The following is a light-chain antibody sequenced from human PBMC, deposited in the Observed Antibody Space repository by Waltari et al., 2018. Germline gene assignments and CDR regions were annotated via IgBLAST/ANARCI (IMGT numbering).Light chain of an antibody. Sequence: SYELTQPLSVSVALGQTARITCGGNNIGSKNVHWYQQKPGQAPGLATYRDSNRPAGIPERFSGSNSGNTATLTISRAQAGDEADYYCQVWDSSHYVFGTGTKVTVL. J-gene: IGLJ1*01. CDR1: NIGSKN. V-gene: IGLV3-9*01. CDR2: RDS. CDR3: QVWDSSHYV.